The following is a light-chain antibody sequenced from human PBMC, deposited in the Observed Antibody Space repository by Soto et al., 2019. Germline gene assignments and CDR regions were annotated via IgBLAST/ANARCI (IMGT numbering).Light chain of an antibody. CDR2: GAS. CDR1: QSVSSSY. Sequence: IVCTQSQGTLSLSPGARSTLSGNASQSVSSSYLAWYQQKPGQAPRLLIYGASSRATGIPDRFSGSGSGTDFTLTSSRLEPEDFAVYYCQQYGSSPLTFGGGTKVDIK. J-gene: IGKJ4*01. V-gene: IGKV3-20*01. CDR3: QQYGSSPLT.